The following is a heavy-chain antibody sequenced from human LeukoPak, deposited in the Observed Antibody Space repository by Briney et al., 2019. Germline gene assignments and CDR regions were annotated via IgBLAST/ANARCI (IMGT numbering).Heavy chain of an antibody. CDR1: GYTFSSYG. CDR3: ARDGGYCSGGSCYSSYYGMDV. V-gene: IGHV1-18*01. CDR2: ISAYNGNT. J-gene: IGHJ6*02. D-gene: IGHD2-15*01. Sequence: GASVKVSCKASGYTFSSYGISWVRQAPGQGLEWMGWISAYNGNTNYAQKLQGRVTMTTDTSTSTAYMELRSLRSDDTAVYYCARDGGYCSGGSCYSSYYGMDVWGQGTTVTVSS.